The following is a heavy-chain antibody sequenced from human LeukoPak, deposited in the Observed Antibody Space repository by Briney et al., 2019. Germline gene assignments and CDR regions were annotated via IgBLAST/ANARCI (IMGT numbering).Heavy chain of an antibody. D-gene: IGHD2-21*02. J-gene: IGHJ4*02. CDR3: AREAYCGGDCYLDY. V-gene: IGHV1-18*01. CDR1: GYAFTSYG. CDR2: ISAYNGNT. Sequence: ASVKVSCKASGYAFTSYGISWVRQAPGQGLERMGWISAYNGNTNYAQKLQGRVTMTTDTSTSTAYMELRSLRSDDTAVYYCAREAYCGGDCYLDYWGQGTLVTVSS.